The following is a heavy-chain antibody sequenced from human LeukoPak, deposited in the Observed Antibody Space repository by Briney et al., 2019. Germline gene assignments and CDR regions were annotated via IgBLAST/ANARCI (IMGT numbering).Heavy chain of an antibody. D-gene: IGHD5-12*01. CDR3: ASGLGYRDYDRPLDY. Sequence: GGSLRLSCAASGFTVSSNYMNGVRQAPGKGLEWVSVITSGGNTYYADSVKGRFTTSRDNSKNTLYVQMNSLRAEDTAIYYCASGLGYRDYDRPLDYWGQGTLVTVSS. V-gene: IGHV3-53*01. J-gene: IGHJ4*02. CDR1: GFTVSSNY. CDR2: ITSGGNT.